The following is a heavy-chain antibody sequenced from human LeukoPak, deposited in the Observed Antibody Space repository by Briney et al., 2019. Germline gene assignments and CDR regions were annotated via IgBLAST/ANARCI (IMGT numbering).Heavy chain of an antibody. CDR2: IIPILGIA. CDR3: ARDLRGSSSPEY. Sequence: ASVKVSCKASGGTFSSYAISWVRQAPGQGLEWMGRIIPILGIANYAQKFQGRVTITADKSTSTAYMELSSLRSEDTAVYYCARDLRGSSSPEYWGQGTLVTVSS. CDR1: GGTFSSYA. D-gene: IGHD6-13*01. J-gene: IGHJ4*02. V-gene: IGHV1-69*04.